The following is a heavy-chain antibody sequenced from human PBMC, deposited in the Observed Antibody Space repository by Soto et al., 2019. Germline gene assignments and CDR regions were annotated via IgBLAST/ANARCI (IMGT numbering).Heavy chain of an antibody. CDR3: ARHNWEDLDAFDI. J-gene: IGHJ3*02. CDR1: GDSISRGDYY. D-gene: IGHD1-1*01. V-gene: IGHV4-30-4*01. Sequence: QVQLQESGPGLVKPSQTLSLTCTVSGDSISRGDYYWSWVRQPPGKGLEWIGYIDYSGNSYYSPSLKSRVTILVDTSKNQFSLKVSSVTAADTAVHYCARHNWEDLDAFDIWGQGTMVTVSS. CDR2: IDYSGNS.